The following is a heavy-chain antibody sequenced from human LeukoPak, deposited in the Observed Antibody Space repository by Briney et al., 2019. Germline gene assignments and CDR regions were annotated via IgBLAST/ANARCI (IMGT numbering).Heavy chain of an antibody. CDR2: FDPEDGKT. D-gene: IGHD3-10*01. J-gene: IGHJ6*03. V-gene: IGHV1-24*01. CDR3: ATGGGKNPGRYYYYYMDV. CDR1: GYTLTELS. Sequence: ASVKVSCKVSGYTLTELSMHWVRQAPGKGLEWMGGFDPEDGKTIYAQKFQGRVTMTEDTSTDTAYMELSSLRSEETAVYYCATGGGKNPGRYYYYYMDVWGKGTTVTVSS.